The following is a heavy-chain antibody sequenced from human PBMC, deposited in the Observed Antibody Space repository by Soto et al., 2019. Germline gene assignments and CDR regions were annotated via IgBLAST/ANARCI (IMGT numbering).Heavy chain of an antibody. V-gene: IGHV3-33*01. CDR1: GFTFSSYG. D-gene: IGHD1-1*01. CDR2: IWYDETNK. Sequence: HVQLVESGGGVVQPGRSLRLSCAASGFTFSSYGIHWVRQPPGKGLEWVAVIWYDETNKFYADFVEGRFTISRDNSKNTVYLQMNSLRVEDTAVYYCARDRMWEQLPPDAFDTWGQGTMVTVSS. CDR3: ARDRMWEQLPPDAFDT. J-gene: IGHJ3*02.